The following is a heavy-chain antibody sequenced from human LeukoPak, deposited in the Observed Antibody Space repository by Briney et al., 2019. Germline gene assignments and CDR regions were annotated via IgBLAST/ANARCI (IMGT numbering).Heavy chain of an antibody. V-gene: IGHV3-21*01. CDR1: GFTFSSYS. CDR2: ISSSSYI. J-gene: IGHJ4*02. Sequence: GGSLRLSCAASGFTFSSYSMNWVRQAPGKGLEWVSSISSSSYIYYADSVKGRFTISRDNAKNSLYLQMNSLRAEDTAVYYCARVEDYGDDLDYWGQGTLVTVSS. D-gene: IGHD4-17*01. CDR3: ARVEDYGDDLDY.